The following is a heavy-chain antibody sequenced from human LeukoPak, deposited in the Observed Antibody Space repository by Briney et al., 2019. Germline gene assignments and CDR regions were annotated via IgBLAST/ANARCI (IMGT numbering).Heavy chain of an antibody. CDR3: ARDKGGSSGWYSYFDY. J-gene: IGHJ4*02. D-gene: IGHD6-19*01. V-gene: IGHV1-2*02. Sequence: GASVRVSCKASGYAFTDDYVHWVRQAPGQGLEWMGWINPNSGVTNYAQKVQGRVTITRDTSISTAYMELSRLRADDTAVYYCARDKGGSSGWYSYFDYWGQGTLVTVSS. CDR1: GYAFTDDY. CDR2: INPNSGVT.